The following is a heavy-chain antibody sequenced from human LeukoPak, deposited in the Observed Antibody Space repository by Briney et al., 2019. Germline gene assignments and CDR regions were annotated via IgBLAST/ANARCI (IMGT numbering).Heavy chain of an antibody. V-gene: IGHV1-18*01. CDR2: ISAYNGNT. CDR3: ARAGRYDILTGYYYYGMDV. Sequence: ASVKVSCKASGYTFTSYGISWVRQAPGQGLEWMGWISAYNGNTNYAQKLQGRVTMTTDTSTGTAYMELRSLRSDDTAVYYCARAGRYDILTGYYYYGMDVWGQGTTVTVSS. D-gene: IGHD3-9*01. CDR1: GYTFTSYG. J-gene: IGHJ6*02.